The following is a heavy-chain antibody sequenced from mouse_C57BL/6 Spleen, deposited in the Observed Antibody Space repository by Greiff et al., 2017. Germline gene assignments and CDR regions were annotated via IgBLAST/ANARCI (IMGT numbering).Heavy chain of an antibody. Sequence: VQLQQSGAELVKPGASVKISCKASGYAFSSYWMNWVKQRPGRGLAWIGQIYPGDGDTNYNGKFKGKATLTADKSSSTAYMQLSSLTSEDSAVYFCARGVRGYAMDYGGQGTSVTVSS. CDR3: ARGVRGYAMDY. J-gene: IGHJ4*01. V-gene: IGHV1-80*01. CDR1: GYAFSSYW. CDR2: IYPGDGDT. D-gene: IGHD1-1*01.